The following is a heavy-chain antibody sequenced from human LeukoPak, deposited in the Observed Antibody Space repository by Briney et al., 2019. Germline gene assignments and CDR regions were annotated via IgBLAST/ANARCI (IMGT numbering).Heavy chain of an antibody. V-gene: IGHV1-2*02. D-gene: IGHD3-22*01. CDR1: GYTFTGYY. J-gene: IGHJ4*02. CDR3: AAYDSSGYYYFDY. CDR2: INPNSGGT. Sequence: ASVKVSCKASGYTFTGYYMHWVRQAPGQGLEWMGWINPNSGGTNYAQKLQGRVTMTRDTSISTAYMELSRLRSDDTAVYYCAAYDSSGYYYFDYWGQGTLVTVSS.